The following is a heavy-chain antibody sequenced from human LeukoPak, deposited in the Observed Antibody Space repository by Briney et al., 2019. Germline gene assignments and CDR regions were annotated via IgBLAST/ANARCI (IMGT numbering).Heavy chain of an antibody. V-gene: IGHV4-34*01. D-gene: IGHD4-17*01. CDR2: INHSGST. CDR1: GGSFSGYY. Sequence: SETLSLTCAVYGGSFSGYYWSWIRQPPGKGLEWIGEINHSGSTNYNPSLKGRVTISVDTSKNQFSLKLSSVTAADTAVYYCARFSTVTKVYYYYSMDVWGQGTTVTVSS. CDR3: ARFSTVTKVYYYYSMDV. J-gene: IGHJ6*02.